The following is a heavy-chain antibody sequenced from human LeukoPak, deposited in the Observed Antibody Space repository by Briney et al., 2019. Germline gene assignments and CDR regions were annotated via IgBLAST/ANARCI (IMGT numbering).Heavy chain of an antibody. CDR3: ARVSTQYYDFWSGYYTPVAGDFDY. Sequence: SETLSLTCTVSGGSISSGGYYWSWIRQHPGKGLEWIGYIYYSGSTYYNPSLKSRVTISVDTSKNQFSLKLSSVTAADTAVYYCARVSTQYYDFWSGYYTPVAGDFDYWGQGTLVTVSS. J-gene: IGHJ4*02. CDR1: GGSISSGGYY. CDR2: IYYSGST. V-gene: IGHV4-31*03. D-gene: IGHD3-3*01.